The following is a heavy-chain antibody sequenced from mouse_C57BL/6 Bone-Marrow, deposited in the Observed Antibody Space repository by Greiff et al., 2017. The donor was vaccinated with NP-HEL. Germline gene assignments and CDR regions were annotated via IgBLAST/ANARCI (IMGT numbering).Heavy chain of an antibody. D-gene: IGHD1-1*01. CDR2: IYPRSGNT. CDR3: ARYYGSIYYAMDY. J-gene: IGHJ4*01. CDR1: GYTFTSYG. Sequence: QLQQSGAELARPGASVKLSCKASGYTFTSYGISWVKQRTGQGLEWIGEIYPRSGNTYYNEKFKGKATLTADKSSSTAYMELRSLTSEDSAVYFCARYYGSIYYAMDYWGQGTSVTVSS. V-gene: IGHV1-81*01.